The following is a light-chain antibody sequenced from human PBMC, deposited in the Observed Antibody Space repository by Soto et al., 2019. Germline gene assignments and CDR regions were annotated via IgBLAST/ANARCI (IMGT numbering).Light chain of an antibody. V-gene: IGKV3-20*01. CDR2: GAS. CDR3: QQYGSSPLT. Sequence: IVLTQSPGTLSFSPGERVTLSYRASQSVSSSYLAWYQQKPGQAPRLLIYGASRRASGIPDRFSGSGSGTDFTLTISRLEPEDFAMYYCQQYGSSPLTFGGGTNVDIK. CDR1: QSVSSSY. J-gene: IGKJ4*01.